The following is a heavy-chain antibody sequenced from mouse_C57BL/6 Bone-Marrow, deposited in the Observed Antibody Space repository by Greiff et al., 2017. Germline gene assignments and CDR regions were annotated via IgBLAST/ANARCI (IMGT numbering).Heavy chain of an antibody. CDR2: ISGGGGNT. J-gene: IGHJ3*01. D-gene: IGHD2-5*01. CDR1: GFTFSSYT. CDR3: ASSYYSNYDPTWFAY. Sequence: EVKLMESGGGLVKPGGSLKLSCAASGFTFSSYTMSWVRQTPEKRLAWVATISGGGGNTYYPDSVKGRFTISRDNAKHTLYLQMSSLRSEDTALYYCASSYYSNYDPTWFAYWGQGTLVTVSA. V-gene: IGHV5-9*01.